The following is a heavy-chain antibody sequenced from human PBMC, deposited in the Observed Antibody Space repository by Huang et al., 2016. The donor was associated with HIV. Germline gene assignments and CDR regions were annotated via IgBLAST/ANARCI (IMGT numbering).Heavy chain of an antibody. V-gene: IGHV3-74*01. CDR1: GFTFSSYW. D-gene: IGHD7-27*01. CDR3: ARGTRLTGLWYFDL. Sequence: EVQLVESGGGLVQPGGSLRLSCVASGFTFSSYWMHWVRQAPGKGLVWGSSSNGDGSSTNYADSVKGRFTISRDNAKNTLYVQVNSLRAEDTAVYYCARGTRLTGLWYFDLWGRGTLVIVSS. J-gene: IGHJ2*01. CDR2: SNGDGSST.